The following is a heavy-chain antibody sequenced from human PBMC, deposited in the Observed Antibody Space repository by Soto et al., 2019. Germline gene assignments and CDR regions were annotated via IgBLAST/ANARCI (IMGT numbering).Heavy chain of an antibody. CDR1: GSSISPYY. V-gene: IGHV4-59*01. CDR3: AREKDRILGGYAFGY. Sequence: QVQLQESGPRLVKPSETLSLTCSVSGSSISPYYWTWLRQAPGKGLEWIGYLFYRGTATYNPALKSRVTISLDTSKKQVSLRLSSVTAADTVVYYCAREKDRILGGYAFGYWGPGTTVTVSS. J-gene: IGHJ3*01. D-gene: IGHD1-26*01. CDR2: LFYRGTA.